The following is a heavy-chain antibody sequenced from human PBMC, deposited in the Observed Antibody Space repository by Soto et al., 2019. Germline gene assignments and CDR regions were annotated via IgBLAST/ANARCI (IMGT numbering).Heavy chain of an antibody. Sequence: GWSLRLSCAASGFTFSNYAMSWVRQAPGKGLEWVSSISGSDDSTYYAESVKGRFTISRDNSKNTMYLQMNSLRAEDTAVYYCAKDQSPYQLLSPNWFDPWGQGTLVTVSS. J-gene: IGHJ5*02. CDR1: GFTFSNYA. D-gene: IGHD2-2*01. CDR2: ISGSDDST. CDR3: AKDQSPYQLLSPNWFDP. V-gene: IGHV3-23*01.